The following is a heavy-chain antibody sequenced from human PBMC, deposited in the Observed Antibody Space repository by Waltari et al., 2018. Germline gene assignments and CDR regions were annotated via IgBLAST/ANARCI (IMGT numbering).Heavy chain of an antibody. CDR2: IIPMFNTS. V-gene: IGHV1-69*05. Sequence: QVQLVQSGAEAKKPGSSVKVSCKSSGGTVANYAISWVRQAPGQGVEWMGVIIPMFNTSNYAQKFKDRVTITKDESTTTAFMELSGLRFDDTAIYYCARTLPPDNKSWHYYFGMDVWGQGTTVTVSS. D-gene: IGHD1-1*01. CDR3: ARTLPPDNKSWHYYFGMDV. J-gene: IGHJ6*02. CDR1: GGTVANYA.